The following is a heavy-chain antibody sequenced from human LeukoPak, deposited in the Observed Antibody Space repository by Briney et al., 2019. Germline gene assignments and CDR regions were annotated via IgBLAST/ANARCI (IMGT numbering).Heavy chain of an antibody. CDR2: IHYSGST. J-gene: IGHJ4*02. CDR1: GGSISSSSYY. CDR3: ARYCSSTSCYTNFDY. V-gene: IGHV4-39*07. Sequence: PSETLSLTCTVSGGSISSSSYYWGWIRQPPGKGLEWIGSIHYSGSTYYNPSLKSRVTISVDTSKNKFSLKLSSVTAADTAVYYCARYCSSTSCYTNFDYWGQGTLVTVSS. D-gene: IGHD2-2*02.